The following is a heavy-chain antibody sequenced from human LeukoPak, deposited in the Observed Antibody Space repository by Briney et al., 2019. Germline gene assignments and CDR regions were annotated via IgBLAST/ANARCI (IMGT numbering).Heavy chain of an antibody. V-gene: IGHV2-5*02. J-gene: IGHJ4*02. CDR2: IYWDDDQ. CDR1: GFSLRHGGVG. CDR3: ARECGSGWYYFDY. Sequence: SGPTLVNPTQTLTLTCTFSGFSLRHGGVGVGWIRQPPGKALVWPALIYWDDDQRYIPSLKSGPTLTKDTYKPQEGLTMTNIDPVETATYYCARECGSGWYYFDYWGQGTLATASS. D-gene: IGHD6-19*01.